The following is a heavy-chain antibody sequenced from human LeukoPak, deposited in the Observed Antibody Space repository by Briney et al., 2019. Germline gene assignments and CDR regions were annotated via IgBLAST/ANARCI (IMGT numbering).Heavy chain of an antibody. CDR1: GGTFSSYA. V-gene: IGHV1-69*13. Sequence: SVKVSCKASGGTFSSYAISWVRQAPGQGLEWMGGIIPIFGTANYAQKFQGRVTITADESTSTAYMELSSLRSEDTAVYYCARDSSGWYRLTIWGQGTLVTVSS. D-gene: IGHD6-19*01. CDR2: IIPIFGTA. J-gene: IGHJ4*02. CDR3: ARDSSGWYRLTI.